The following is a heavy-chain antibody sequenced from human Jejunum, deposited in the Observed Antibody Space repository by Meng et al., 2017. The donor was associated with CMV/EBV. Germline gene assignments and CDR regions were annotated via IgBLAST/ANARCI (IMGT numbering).Heavy chain of an antibody. J-gene: IGHJ5*02. CDR1: GYTFPGFF. CDR3: ARHGIDYSFDP. Sequence: SCTPSGYTFPGFFMHWVRQAPGQGLQWMGWINPNSGDTLYSQNFQGRVTMTRDTSISTVYMELSRLRSDDTAVYYCARHGIDYSFDPWGQGTLVTVSS. D-gene: IGHD3-22*01. V-gene: IGHV1-2*02. CDR2: INPNSGDT.